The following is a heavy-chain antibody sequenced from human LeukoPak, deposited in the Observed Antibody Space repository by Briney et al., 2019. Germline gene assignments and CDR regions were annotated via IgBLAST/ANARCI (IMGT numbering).Heavy chain of an antibody. CDR1: GGSFSSYY. Sequence: SETLSLTCAVYGGSFSSYYWSWIRQSPGKGLEWIAETNHRGDTNYNPSVKSRVTISVDTSKNQFSLKVTSLTAADTAVYYCARGPTISETGYFDYWGQGTLVTVSS. V-gene: IGHV4-34*01. CDR2: TNHRGDT. D-gene: IGHD1-1*01. CDR3: ARGPTISETGYFDY. J-gene: IGHJ4*03.